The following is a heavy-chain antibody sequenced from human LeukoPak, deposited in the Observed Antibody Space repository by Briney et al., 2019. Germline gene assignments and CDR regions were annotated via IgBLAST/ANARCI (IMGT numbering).Heavy chain of an antibody. CDR3: ARAGGSAAHGGIDY. Sequence: GGSLRLSCAGSGFAFSSFEMNWVRQAPGKGLEWVSYISRSGDNVYYADSVKGRFTISRDNSKNTLYLQMNSLRAEDTAVYYCARAGGSAAHGGIDYWGQGTLVTVSS. D-gene: IGHD4-23*01. CDR1: GFAFSSFE. CDR2: ISRSGDNV. J-gene: IGHJ4*02. V-gene: IGHV3-48*03.